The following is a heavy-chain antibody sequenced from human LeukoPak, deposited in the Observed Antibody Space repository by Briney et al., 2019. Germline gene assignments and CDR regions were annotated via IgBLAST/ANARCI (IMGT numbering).Heavy chain of an antibody. CDR1: GFSFRNYA. D-gene: IGHD2-2*01. J-gene: IGHJ4*02. CDR3: VKDLRGYCSSASCYATGPFDY. V-gene: IGHV3-64D*09. CDR2: ISTNGGHT. Sequence: GGSLRLSWSASGFSFRNYAMRWVRQAPGKGLEYVSAISTNGGHTYYADSVQGRFTISRDDSKNTLYLQMSSLRAEDTALYYCVKDLRGYCSSASCYATGPFDYWGQGTLVTVSS.